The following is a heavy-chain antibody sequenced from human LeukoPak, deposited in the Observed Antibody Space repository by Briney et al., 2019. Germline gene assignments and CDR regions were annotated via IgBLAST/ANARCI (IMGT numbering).Heavy chain of an antibody. CDR3: ASEDYGDYVTY. Sequence: SETLSLTCTVSGGSISSSTYYWGWIRQPPGKGLEWIGSIYYSGSTYYNPSLKSRVTISVDTSKNQFSLKLSSVTAADTAVYYCASEDYGDYVTYWGQGTLVTVSS. CDR1: GGSISSSTYY. V-gene: IGHV4-39*01. CDR2: IYYSGST. D-gene: IGHD4-17*01. J-gene: IGHJ4*02.